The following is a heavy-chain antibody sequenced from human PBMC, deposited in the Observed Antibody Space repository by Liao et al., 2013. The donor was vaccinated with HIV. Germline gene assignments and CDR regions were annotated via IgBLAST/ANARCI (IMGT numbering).Heavy chain of an antibody. CDR3: ARDRSSSWYGADY. Sequence: QVQLQESGPGLVKPSQTLSLTCTVSGGSITSGDHYWSWIRQPPGKGLQWIGYIYRSGSTSYNSSLKSRVTISVDTSKNQFSLKLSSVTAADTAVYYCARDRSSSWYGADYWGQGTLVTVSS. CDR1: GGSITSGDHY. CDR2: IYRSGST. V-gene: IGHV4-30-4*08. J-gene: IGHJ4*02. D-gene: IGHD6-13*01.